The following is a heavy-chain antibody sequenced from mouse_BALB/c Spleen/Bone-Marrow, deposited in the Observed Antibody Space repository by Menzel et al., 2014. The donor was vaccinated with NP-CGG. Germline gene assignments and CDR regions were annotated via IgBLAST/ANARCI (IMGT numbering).Heavy chain of an antibody. CDR3: AREGIHYPFAY. D-gene: IGHD1-2*01. Sequence: VQLQQSGPELEKPGASVKISCKASGYSFTAYNMNWVKQSNGKSLEWIGNMDPYYGGTSHNQKFKGKATLTVDKSSSTAYMQLKSLTSEDSAVYYCAREGIHYPFAYWGQGTLVTVSA. V-gene: IGHV1-39*01. CDR1: GYSFTAYN. J-gene: IGHJ3*01. CDR2: MDPYYGGT.